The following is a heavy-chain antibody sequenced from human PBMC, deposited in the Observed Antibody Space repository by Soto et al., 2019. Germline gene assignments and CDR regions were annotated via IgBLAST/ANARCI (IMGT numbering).Heavy chain of an antibody. D-gene: IGHD4-17*01. Sequence: QVQLQESGPGLVKPSETLSLTCTVSGVSLNSGNYYWSWIRQHPGKGLEWIGYVYYSANTCYNLSLRTRVTLSSDTSKNQFSLQLTSVTAADTAVYYCARGFGDFDGNFYYYGMDVWGQGTTVTVSS. CDR3: ARGFGDFDGNFYYYGMDV. CDR1: GVSLNSGNYY. J-gene: IGHJ6*02. V-gene: IGHV4-31*03. CDR2: VYYSANT.